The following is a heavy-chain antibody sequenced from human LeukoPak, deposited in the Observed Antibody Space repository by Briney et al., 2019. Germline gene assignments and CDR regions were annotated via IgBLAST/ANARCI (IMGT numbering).Heavy chain of an antibody. CDR1: GFTFSSYA. CDR3: ARDPNGSGPDFDC. Sequence: PGGSLRLSCAASGFTFSSYAMNWVRQAPGKGLKWVSGLSGNGGNKYYADSVKGRFTISRDNSKNTLYLQMNSLRAEDTAVYYCARDPNGSGPDFDCWGQGALVIVSS. V-gene: IGHV3-23*01. D-gene: IGHD3-10*01. CDR2: LSGNGGNK. J-gene: IGHJ4*02.